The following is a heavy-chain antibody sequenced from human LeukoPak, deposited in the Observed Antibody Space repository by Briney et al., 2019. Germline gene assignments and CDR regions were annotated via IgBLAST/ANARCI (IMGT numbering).Heavy chain of an antibody. CDR2: ISGSGGST. J-gene: IGHJ3*02. V-gene: IGHV3-23*01. CDR1: GFPFDSYA. Sequence: PGGSLRLPCAASGFPFDSYAMSWVRQAPGQGLEWVSSISGSGGSTYYVDSVKGRFTISRDNSKDTLYLQMNSLRAEDTAIYYCAKDFEWPTVVTALFDAFDMWGQGTMVTVSS. CDR3: AKDFEWPTVVTALFDAFDM. D-gene: IGHD2-21*02.